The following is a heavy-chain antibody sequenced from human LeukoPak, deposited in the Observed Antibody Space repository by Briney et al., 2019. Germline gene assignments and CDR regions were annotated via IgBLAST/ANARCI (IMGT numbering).Heavy chain of an antibody. CDR1: GFTFSSYG. J-gene: IGHJ4*02. Sequence: PGGSLRLSCAASGFTFSSYGMRWVRQAPGKGLEWVAVIWYDGSNKYYADSVEGRFTISRDNSKNTLYLQMNSLRAEDTAVYYCARDRETWYFDFWGQGTLVTVSS. CDR2: IWYDGSNK. V-gene: IGHV3-33*08. CDR3: ARDRETWYFDF.